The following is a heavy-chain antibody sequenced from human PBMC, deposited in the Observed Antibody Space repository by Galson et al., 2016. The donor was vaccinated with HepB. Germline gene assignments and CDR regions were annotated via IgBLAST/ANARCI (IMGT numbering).Heavy chain of an antibody. Sequence: SLRLSCAASGFTFSHHGMHWVRQAPGKGLEWVAVIWYDGSNKYHADSVKGRFTISRDNSKNTLYLQMNNMRAEDTAVYYCARQSRIMKEVRRSFYYMDVWGKGTTVTVSS. D-gene: IGHD3-16*01. J-gene: IGHJ6*03. V-gene: IGHV3-33*01. CDR3: ARQSRIMKEVRRSFYYMDV. CDR1: GFTFSHHG. CDR2: IWYDGSNK.